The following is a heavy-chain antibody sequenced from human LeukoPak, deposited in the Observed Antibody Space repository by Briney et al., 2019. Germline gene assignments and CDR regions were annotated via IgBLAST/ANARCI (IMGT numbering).Heavy chain of an antibody. V-gene: IGHV1-18*01. CDR1: GYTFTSYG. Sequence: ASVKVSCKASGYTFTSYGISWVRQAPGQGLEWMGWISAYNGNTNYAQKLQGRVTMTTDTSTSTAYMELRSLRSDDTAVYYCGRSGYRNYYYYYMDVWGKGTTVTVSS. CDR2: ISAYNGNT. J-gene: IGHJ6*03. D-gene: IGHD3-3*01. CDR3: GRSGYRNYYYYYMDV.